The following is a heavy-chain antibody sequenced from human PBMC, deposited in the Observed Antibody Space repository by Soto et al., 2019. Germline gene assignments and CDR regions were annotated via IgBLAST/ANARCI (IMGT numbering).Heavy chain of an antibody. J-gene: IGHJ5*01. V-gene: IGHV1-18*01. D-gene: IGHD6-19*01. Sequence: QVQLVQSGAEVKKPGASVKVSCKDPGYTFSSYGFRWVRKAPGQGLEWMGWISAYNGNIHYAQKLQGRVTMTTDTSTSTAYMELRSLRSDDTALYYCAKDIPVGAVSATYLGSWGQGTLVTVSS. CDR1: GYTFSSYG. CDR3: AKDIPVGAVSATYLGS. CDR2: ISAYNGNI.